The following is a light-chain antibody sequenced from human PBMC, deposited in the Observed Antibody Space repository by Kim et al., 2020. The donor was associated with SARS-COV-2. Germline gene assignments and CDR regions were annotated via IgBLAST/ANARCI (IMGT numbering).Light chain of an antibody. CDR3: QQADTFPYT. CDR2: AAS. CDR1: QNIQKW. J-gene: IGKJ2*01. V-gene: IGKV1-12*01. Sequence: SASVGDRVTITCRASQNIQKWLAWYQQKPGKAPKLLIYAASDLETGVPSRFSGSASGTDFTLTISSLQPEDSATYYCQQADTFPYTFGQGTKLEI.